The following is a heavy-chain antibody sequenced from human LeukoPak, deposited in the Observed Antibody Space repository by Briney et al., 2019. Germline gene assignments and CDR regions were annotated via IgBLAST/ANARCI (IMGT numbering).Heavy chain of an antibody. Sequence: PGRSLRLSCAASGFTFSSYAMHWVRQAPGKGLEWMAVISYDGSNKYYADSVKGRFTISRDNSKNTLYLQMNSLRAEDTAVYYCAREAYYDSSGLDYYSMDVWGQGTTVTVSS. J-gene: IGHJ6*02. CDR3: AREAYYDSSGLDYYSMDV. CDR2: ISYDGSNK. CDR1: GFTFSSYA. V-gene: IGHV3-30-3*01. D-gene: IGHD3-22*01.